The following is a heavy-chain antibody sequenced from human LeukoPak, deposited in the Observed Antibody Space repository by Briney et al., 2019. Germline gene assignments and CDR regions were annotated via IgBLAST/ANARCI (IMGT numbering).Heavy chain of an antibody. Sequence: GESLKISCKGSGYTFNSYWIGWVRQMPGAGLEWIGIIYPSDSDTRYSPSFQGQVTISADKSISTVYLQWSSLKASDSAMYYCARRYGSALYGVFDYWGQGTLVIVSS. J-gene: IGHJ4*02. D-gene: IGHD6-19*01. CDR3: ARRYGSALYGVFDY. CDR2: IYPSDSDT. CDR1: GYTFNSYW. V-gene: IGHV5-51*01.